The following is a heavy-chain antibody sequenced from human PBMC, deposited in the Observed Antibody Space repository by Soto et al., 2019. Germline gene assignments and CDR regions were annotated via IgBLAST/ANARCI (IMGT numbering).Heavy chain of an antibody. Sequence: ASVKVSCKASGYTFTSYDINWVRQATGQGLEWMGWMNPNSGNTGYAQKFQGRVTMTRNTSISTAYMELSSLRSEDTAVYYCARVQIEDFVLMVYAPDRHYYYYLLAFWGKGTTVTVSS. CDR3: ARVQIEDFVLMVYAPDRHYYYYLLAF. V-gene: IGHV1-8*01. D-gene: IGHD2-8*01. CDR1: GYTFTSYD. CDR2: MNPNSGNT. J-gene: IGHJ6*03.